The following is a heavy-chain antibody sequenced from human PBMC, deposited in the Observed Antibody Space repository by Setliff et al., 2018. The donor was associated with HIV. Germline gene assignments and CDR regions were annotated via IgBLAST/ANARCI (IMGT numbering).Heavy chain of an antibody. CDR3: ARVYSRSWFFFDH. CDR1: GVSVGSGDYY. V-gene: IGHV4-30-4*08. Sequence: SETLSLTCSVSGVSVGSGDYYWHWIRQHPEKALEWIGYIFHSGDTYYNPSLKSRVTISVDTSKNQFSLKLTSVTAADTAVYYCARVYSRSWFFFDHWGQGILVTVSS. J-gene: IGHJ4*02. D-gene: IGHD6-13*01. CDR2: IFHSGDT.